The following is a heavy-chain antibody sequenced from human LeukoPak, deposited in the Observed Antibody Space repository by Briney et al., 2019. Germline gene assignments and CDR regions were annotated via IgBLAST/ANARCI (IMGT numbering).Heavy chain of an antibody. CDR3: ARGGSWYKNHYDY. CDR2: INPKSGGT. CDR1: VYTFTASY. V-gene: IGHV1-2*02. Sequence: ASLKVSPTTSVYTFTASYMHWVRDAPGQGVEWMGCINPKSGGTNYAQKFQGRVTMTRDTSISTAYMELSRLRSDDTAVYYCARGGSWYKNHYDYWGQGTLVTVSS. D-gene: IGHD6-13*01. J-gene: IGHJ4*02.